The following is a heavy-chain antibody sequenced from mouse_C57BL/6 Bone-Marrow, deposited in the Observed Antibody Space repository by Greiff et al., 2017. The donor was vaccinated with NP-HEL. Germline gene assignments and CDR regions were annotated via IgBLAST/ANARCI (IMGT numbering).Heavy chain of an antibody. J-gene: IGHJ2*01. V-gene: IGHV1-50*01. Sequence: QVQLQQPGAELVKPGASVKLSCKASGYTFTSYWMQWVKQRPGQGLEWIGEIDPSDSYTNYNQKFKGKATLTADKSSSTAYMQLSSLTSEDSAVYFCAREGFTTGDYWGQGTTLTVSS. CDR2: IDPSDSYT. CDR3: AREGFTTGDY. D-gene: IGHD1-1*01. CDR1: GYTFTSYW.